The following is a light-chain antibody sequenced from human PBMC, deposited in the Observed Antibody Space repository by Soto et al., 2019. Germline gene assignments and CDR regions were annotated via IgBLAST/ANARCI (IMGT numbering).Light chain of an antibody. CDR2: DVS. Sequence: QSVLTQPPSASGSPGQSVTISCTGTSSDVGAYSSVSWYQQHPGKAPKLMIYDVSKRPSGVPDRFSGSKSANTASLTVSGLQAEDEADYYCSSYAGSNNLVFGGGTQLTVL. J-gene: IGLJ2*01. CDR1: SSDVGAYSS. V-gene: IGLV2-8*01. CDR3: SSYAGSNNLV.